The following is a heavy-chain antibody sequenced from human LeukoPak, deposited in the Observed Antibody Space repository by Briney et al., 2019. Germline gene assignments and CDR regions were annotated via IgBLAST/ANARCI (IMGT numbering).Heavy chain of an antibody. CDR2: ISHSGGST. CDR3: AKVANSPRPVAATGKGFDS. CDR1: GFTFSSYA. J-gene: IGHJ4*02. V-gene: IGHV3-23*01. Sequence: GGSLRLSCAASGFTFSSYAMNWVRQAPGKGLEWVSGISHSGGSTYYADSVKGRFSLSRDNSKNTLYLQMNSLRAEDTAVYYRAKVANSPRPVAATGKGFDSWGQGTLVTVSS. D-gene: IGHD6-19*01.